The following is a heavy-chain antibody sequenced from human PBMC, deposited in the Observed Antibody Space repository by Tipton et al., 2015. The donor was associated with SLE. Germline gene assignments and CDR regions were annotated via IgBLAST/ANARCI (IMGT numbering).Heavy chain of an antibody. D-gene: IGHD3-3*01. J-gene: IGHJ2*01. CDR1: DGSISSFY. Sequence: TLSLTCTVSDGSISSFYWSWIWQPPGKGLEWIGYISDSGSTNYNPSLRSRVAISVDTSKNQFSLRLDSMTSADTAVYYCARGGTDYDVWLGCPYFDLWGRGTLVTVSS. V-gene: IGHV4-59*01. CDR2: ISDSGST. CDR3: ARGGTDYDVWLGCPYFDL.